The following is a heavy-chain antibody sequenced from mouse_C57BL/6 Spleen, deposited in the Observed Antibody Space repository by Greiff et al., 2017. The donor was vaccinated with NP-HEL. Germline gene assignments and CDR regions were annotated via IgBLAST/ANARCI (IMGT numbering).Heavy chain of an antibody. CDR1: GFTFSDYG. V-gene: IGHV5-17*01. CDR2: ISSGSSTI. Sequence: DVKLVESGGGLVKPGGSLKLSCAASGFTFSDYGMHWVRQAPEKGLEWVAYISSGSSTIYYADTVKGRFTISRDNAKNTLFLQMTSLRSEDTAMYYCAREDTTVVADFDVWGAGTTVTVSS. J-gene: IGHJ1*01. D-gene: IGHD1-1*01. CDR3: AREDTTVVADFDV.